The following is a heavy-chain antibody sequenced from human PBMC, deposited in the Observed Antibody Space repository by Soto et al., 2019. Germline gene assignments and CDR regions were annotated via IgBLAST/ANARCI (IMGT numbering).Heavy chain of an antibody. CDR1: GYSFTSYW. CDR3: ARLRSWIVRGVIMRYFVY. Sequence: GESLKISCKGSGYSFTSYWIGWVRQMPGKGLEWMGIIYPGDSDTRYSPSFQGQVTISADKSISTAYLQWSSLKASDTAMYYCARLRSWIVRGVIMRYFVYWGQGNLVTVSS. J-gene: IGHJ4*02. D-gene: IGHD3-10*02. V-gene: IGHV5-51*01. CDR2: IYPGDSDT.